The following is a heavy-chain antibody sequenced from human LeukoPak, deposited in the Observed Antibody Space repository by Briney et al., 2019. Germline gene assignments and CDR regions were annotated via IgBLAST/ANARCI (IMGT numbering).Heavy chain of an antibody. Sequence: PSETLSLTCTVSGCTISSYYWSWIRQPPGKGLEWIGYIYYSGSTNYNPSLKSRVTISVDTSKNQFSLKLSSVTAADTAVYYCARERRSSSWSYYFDYWGQGTLVTVSS. D-gene: IGHD6-13*01. V-gene: IGHV4-59*01. CDR2: IYYSGST. J-gene: IGHJ4*02. CDR3: ARERRSSSWSYYFDY. CDR1: GCTISSYY.